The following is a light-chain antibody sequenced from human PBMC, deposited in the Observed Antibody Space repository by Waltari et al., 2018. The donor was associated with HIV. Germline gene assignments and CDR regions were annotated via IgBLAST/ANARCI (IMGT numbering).Light chain of an antibody. CDR1: NLRTYY. J-gene: IGLJ1*01. V-gene: IGLV3-19*01. Sequence: SSELTQDPAVSLALGQTVKITCQGANLRTYYASWYKHKPGHDPVLVSYGKNMRPSVIPDRFSSSASRNKEFLNITGAHAEDESEYYCKTRDRSGNLYVFGTGTTVTVL. CDR2: GKN. CDR3: KTRDRSGNLYV.